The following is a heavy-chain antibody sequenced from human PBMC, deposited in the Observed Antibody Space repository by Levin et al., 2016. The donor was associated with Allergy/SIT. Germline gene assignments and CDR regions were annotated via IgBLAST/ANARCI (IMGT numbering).Heavy chain of an antibody. CDR3: ASHAGRDGYNRGLVDY. D-gene: IGHD5-24*01. CDR2: INHSGST. Sequence: SETLSLTCAVYGGSFSGYYWSWIRQPPGKGLEWIGEINHSGSTNYNPSLKSRVTISVDTSKNQFSLKLSPVTAADTAVYYCASHAGRDGYNRGLVDYWGQGTLVTVSS. J-gene: IGHJ4*02. CDR1: GGSFSGYY. V-gene: IGHV4-34*01.